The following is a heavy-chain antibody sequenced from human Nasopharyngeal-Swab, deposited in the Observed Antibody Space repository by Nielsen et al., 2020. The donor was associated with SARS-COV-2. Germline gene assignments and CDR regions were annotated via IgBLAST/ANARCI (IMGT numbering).Heavy chain of an antibody. D-gene: IGHD2-15*01. J-gene: IGHJ4*02. Sequence: GESLKISCAASGFTFSSYAMHWVRQAPGKGLEWVAVISYDGSNKYYADSAKGRFTISRDNSKNTLYLQMNRLRAEDTAVYYCARDRRSGYCSGGSCSQLCDYWGQGTLVTVSS. V-gene: IGHV3-30-3*01. CDR1: GFTFSSYA. CDR3: ARDRRSGYCSGGSCSQLCDY. CDR2: ISYDGSNK.